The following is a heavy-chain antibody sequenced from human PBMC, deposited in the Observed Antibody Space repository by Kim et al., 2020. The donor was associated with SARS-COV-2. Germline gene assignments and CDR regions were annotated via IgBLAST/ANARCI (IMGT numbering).Heavy chain of an antibody. CDR1: GYTFSGYW. Sequence: GGSLRLSFAASGYTFSGYWMHWVRQVPGKGLVWVSLISLDGSRTLYADFVKGRFTLSRDNAKNTLYLQISSLRVEDTAVYYCARANHFSMDVWGQGTTVTVSS. V-gene: IGHV3-74*01. CDR2: ISLDGSRT. J-gene: IGHJ6*02. D-gene: IGHD2-8*01. CDR3: ARANHFSMDV.